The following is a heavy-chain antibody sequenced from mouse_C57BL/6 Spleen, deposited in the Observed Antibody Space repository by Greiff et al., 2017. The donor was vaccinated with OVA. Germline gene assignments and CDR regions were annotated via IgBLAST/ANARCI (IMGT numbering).Heavy chain of an antibody. Sequence: ESGPGLVKPSQSLSLTCSVTGYSITSGYYWNWIRQFPGNKLEWMGYISYDGSNNYNPSLKNRISITRDTSKNQVFLKLNSVTTEDTATYYCAREADGNPYYFDYWGQGTTLTVSS. CDR3: AREADGNPYYFDY. CDR2: ISYDGSN. D-gene: IGHD2-1*01. J-gene: IGHJ2*01. CDR1: GYSITSGYY. V-gene: IGHV3-6*01.